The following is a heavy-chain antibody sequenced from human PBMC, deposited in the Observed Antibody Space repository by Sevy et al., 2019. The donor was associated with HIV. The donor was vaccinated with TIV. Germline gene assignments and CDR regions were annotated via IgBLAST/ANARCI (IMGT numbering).Heavy chain of an antibody. CDR1: GDTFTNNY. CDR3: VRADPDQHFDS. CDR2: VDPSAGNT. Sequence: ASVKVSCKASGDTFTNNYTHWVRQAPGQGLEWMGMVDPSAGNTTYAQKFQGRVTMTRETSTSILYMDLSSLRSEDTAVYYCVRADPDQHFDSWGQGTLVTVSS. V-gene: IGHV1-46*01. J-gene: IGHJ4*02.